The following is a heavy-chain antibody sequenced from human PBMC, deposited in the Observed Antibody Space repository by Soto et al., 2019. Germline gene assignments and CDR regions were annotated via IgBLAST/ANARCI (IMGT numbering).Heavy chain of an antibody. CDR2: INPSGGST. Sequence: ASVKVSCKASGYTFTSYYMHWLRQAPGQGLEWMGIINPSGGSTSYAQKFQGRVTMTRDTSTSTVYMELSSLRSEDTAVYYCARDRGVDTELDYYGMDVWGQGTTVTVSS. CDR1: GYTFTSYY. CDR3: ARDRGVDTELDYYGMDV. V-gene: IGHV1-46*01. D-gene: IGHD2-8*02. J-gene: IGHJ6*02.